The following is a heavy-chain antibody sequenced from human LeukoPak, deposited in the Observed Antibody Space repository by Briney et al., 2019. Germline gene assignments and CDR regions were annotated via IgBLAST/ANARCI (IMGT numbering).Heavy chain of an antibody. CDR3: ARFNYYDSSGYYSFDY. CDR2: ITHSGST. V-gene: IGHV4-34*01. Sequence: SETLSLTCAVSGGSLSGYYWSWIRQPPGKGLEWIGEITHSGSTNYNPSLKSRVTISVATSKNQVSLRLSSVTAADTAVYYCARFNYYDSSGYYSFDYWGQGTLVTVSS. D-gene: IGHD3-22*01. CDR1: GGSLSGYY. J-gene: IGHJ4*02.